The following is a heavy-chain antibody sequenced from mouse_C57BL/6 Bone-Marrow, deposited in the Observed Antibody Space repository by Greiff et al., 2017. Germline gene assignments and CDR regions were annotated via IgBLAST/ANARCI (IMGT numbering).Heavy chain of an antibody. CDR2: ISYDGSN. Sequence: VQLKESGPGLVKPSQSLSLTCSVTGYSIPSGYYWNWIRQFPGNKLEWMGYISYDGSNNYNPSLKNRISITRDTSKNQFFLKLNSVTTEDTATYYWARDMGYGSSYGFAYWGQGTLVTVSA. D-gene: IGHD1-1*01. CDR1: GYSIPSGYY. J-gene: IGHJ3*01. CDR3: ARDMGYGSSYGFAY. V-gene: IGHV3-6*01.